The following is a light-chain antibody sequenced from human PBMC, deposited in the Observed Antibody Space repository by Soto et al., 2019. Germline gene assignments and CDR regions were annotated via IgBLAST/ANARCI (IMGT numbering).Light chain of an antibody. J-gene: IGKJ1*01. CDR2: AAS. CDR3: LQHNTYPRT. V-gene: IGKV1-17*01. CDR1: QGIRND. Sequence: DLQMTQSPSSLSASVGDRVTITCRASQGIRNDLAWYQQKPRKAPKRLIYAASSLQSGVPSRFSGSGSGTDFSLTISSLQPEDFATYYCLQHNTYPRTFGHGTKVEIK.